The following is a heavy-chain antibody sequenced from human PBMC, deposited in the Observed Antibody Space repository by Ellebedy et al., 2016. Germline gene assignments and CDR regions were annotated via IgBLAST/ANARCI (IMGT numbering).Heavy chain of an antibody. Sequence: GGSLRLSCAASGFTVSSYYMSWVRQAPGKGLEWVSIIYSGGSTYYGDSVKGRFTISRDNSKNTLFLQMNSLRAEDTAVYFCARDVATIPLMVSGNGMDVWGQGTTVTVSS. CDR3: ARDVATIPLMVSGNGMDV. CDR2: IYSGGST. V-gene: IGHV3-66*01. D-gene: IGHD2-8*01. CDR1: GFTVSSYY. J-gene: IGHJ6*02.